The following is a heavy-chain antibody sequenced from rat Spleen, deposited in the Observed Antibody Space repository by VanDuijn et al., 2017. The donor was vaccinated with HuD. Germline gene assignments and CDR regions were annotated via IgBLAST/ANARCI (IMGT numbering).Heavy chain of an antibody. J-gene: IGHJ2*01. V-gene: IGHV5-29*01. CDR3: ARQWDY. Sequence: EVQLVESGGGLVQPGRSLKLSCAASGFTFSNYGMAWVRQAPTKGLEWVAVISYDGSRTYYRDSVKGRFTISRDNAKTTPYLQMDSLRSEDTATYYCARQWDYWGQGVMVTVSS. CDR2: ISYDGSRT. CDR1: GFTFSNYG.